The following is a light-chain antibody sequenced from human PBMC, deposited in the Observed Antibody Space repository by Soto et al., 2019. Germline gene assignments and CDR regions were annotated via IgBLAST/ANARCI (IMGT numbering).Light chain of an antibody. CDR2: GAS. CDR1: QSVSSSY. J-gene: IGKJ1*01. V-gene: IGKV3-20*01. CDR3: QQYGSSLTWT. Sequence: EIVFTQSPGTPSLFPGGRAPLSRRGGQSVSSSYLAWYQQKPGQAPRLLIYGASSRATGIPDRFSGSGSGTDFTLTISRLEPEDFAVYYCQQYGSSLTWTFGQGTKVDIK.